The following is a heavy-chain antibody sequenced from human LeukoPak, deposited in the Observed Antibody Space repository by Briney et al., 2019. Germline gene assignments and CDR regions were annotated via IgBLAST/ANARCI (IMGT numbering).Heavy chain of an antibody. V-gene: IGHV4-59*08. Sequence: SETLSLTCTVSGGSISSYYWSWIRQPPGKGLEWIGYIYYSGSTNYNPSLKSRVTISVDTSKNQFSLKLSSVTAAGTAVYYCARQDYYCSGGSCGLYYFDYWGQGTLVTVSS. D-gene: IGHD2-15*01. CDR2: IYYSGST. CDR3: ARQDYYCSGGSCGLYYFDY. CDR1: GGSISSYY. J-gene: IGHJ4*02.